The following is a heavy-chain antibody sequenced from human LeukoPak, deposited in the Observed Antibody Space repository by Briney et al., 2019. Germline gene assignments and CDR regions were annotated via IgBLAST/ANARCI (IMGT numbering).Heavy chain of an antibody. J-gene: IGHJ4*02. CDR2: ISSSSSYI. Sequence: PGGSLRLSCAASGFTFSSYSMNWVRQAPGKGLEWVSSISSSSSYIYYADSVKGRFTISRDYAKNSLYLQMNSLRAEDTAVCYCASSSPIDYWGQGTLVTVSS. V-gene: IGHV3-21*01. CDR3: ASSSPIDY. CDR1: GFTFSSYS. D-gene: IGHD6-6*01.